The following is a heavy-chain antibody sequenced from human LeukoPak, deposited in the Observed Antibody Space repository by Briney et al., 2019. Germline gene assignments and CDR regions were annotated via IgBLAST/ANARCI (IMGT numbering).Heavy chain of an antibody. D-gene: IGHD3-10*01. CDR1: GFTFSSYG. CDR2: ISYDGSNK. Sequence: PGGSLRLSCAASGFTFSSYGMHWVRQAPGKGLEWVAVISYDGSNKYYADSVKGRFTISRDNSKNTLYLQMNSLRAEDTAVYYCAKDGVLWFGEFLNWFDPWGQGTLVTVSS. CDR3: AKDGVLWFGEFLNWFDP. V-gene: IGHV3-30*18. J-gene: IGHJ5*02.